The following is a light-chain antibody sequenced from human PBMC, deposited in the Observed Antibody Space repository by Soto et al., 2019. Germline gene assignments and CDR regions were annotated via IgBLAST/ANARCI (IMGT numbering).Light chain of an antibody. V-gene: IGLV2-14*03. CDR2: DVS. J-gene: IGLJ1*01. CDR1: SSDVGGYNY. CDR3: SSYTSSSLYV. Sequence: QSARTQPASVSGSPGQSITISCTGTSSDVGGYNYVSWYQQHPGKAPKLMIYDVSNRPSGVSNRFSGSKSGNTASLTISGLQAEDEAAYYCSSYTSSSLYVFGTGTKVTVL.